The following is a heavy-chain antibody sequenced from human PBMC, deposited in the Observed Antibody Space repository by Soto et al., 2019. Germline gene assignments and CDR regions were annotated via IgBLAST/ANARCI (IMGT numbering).Heavy chain of an antibody. CDR2: IYYSGST. J-gene: IGHJ5*02. V-gene: IGHV4-31*03. Sequence: SETLSLTCTVSGGSISSGGYYWSWIRQHPGKGLEWIGYIYYSGSTYYNPSLKSRVTISVDTSKNQFSLKLSSVTAADTAVYYCARGQLGLTTARGFDPWGQGTLVTVSS. D-gene: IGHD4-17*01. CDR3: ARGQLGLTTARGFDP. CDR1: GGSISSGGYY.